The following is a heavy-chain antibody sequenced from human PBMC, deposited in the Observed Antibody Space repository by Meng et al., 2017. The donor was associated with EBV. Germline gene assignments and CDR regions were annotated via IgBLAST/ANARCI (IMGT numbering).Heavy chain of an antibody. CDR2: INHNSGNP. J-gene: IGHJ4*02. Sequence: QVQLLQSGSGLKKPWASVTLSCKVSGATFSSYARNWVRQAPGQGLEWMGWINHNSGNPTYAQGFTGRFVFSLDTSVSTAYLQISSLTAEDTAVYYCARATSTSPEGDYWGQGTLVTVSS. V-gene: IGHV7-4-1*02. D-gene: IGHD1-14*01. CDR1: GATFSSYA. CDR3: ARATSTSPEGDY.